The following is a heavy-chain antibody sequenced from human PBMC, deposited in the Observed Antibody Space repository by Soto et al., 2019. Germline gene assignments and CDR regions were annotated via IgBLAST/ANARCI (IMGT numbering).Heavy chain of an antibody. J-gene: IGHJ4*02. CDR1: GYSFAGYW. CDR2: IDPSDSQT. D-gene: IGHD3-22*01. CDR3: ARQIYDSDTGPNFQYYFDS. V-gene: IGHV5-10-1*01. Sequence: GESLQISCKGSGYSFAGYWITCVRQKPGKGLEWMGRIDPSDSQTYYSPSFRGHVTISVTKSITTVFLQWSSLRASDTAMYYCARQIYDSDTGPNFQYYFDSWGQGTQVTVFS.